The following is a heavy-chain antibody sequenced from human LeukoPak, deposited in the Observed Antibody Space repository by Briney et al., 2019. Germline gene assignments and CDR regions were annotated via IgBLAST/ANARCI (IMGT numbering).Heavy chain of an antibody. CDR1: GFTCSSYA. CDR2: ISGSGDNT. J-gene: IGHJ4*02. D-gene: IGHD2-15*01. V-gene: IGHV3-23*01. Sequence: PGGSLRLSCAASGFTCSSYAMTWVRQAPGKGLEWVSTISGSGDNTYYADSVKGRFTISRDNSKITLYLQLSILRADETALYYCAKRYCIYTFSYYRGQGNLVTVSS. CDR3: AKRYCIYTFSYY.